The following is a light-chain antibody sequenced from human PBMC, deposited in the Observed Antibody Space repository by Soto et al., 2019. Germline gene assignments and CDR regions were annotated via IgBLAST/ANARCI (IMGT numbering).Light chain of an antibody. V-gene: IGLV1-47*02. Sequence: QSVLTQPPSASGTPGQRVTISCSGGSSNIGKNYVYWYQQLPGLAPKLLIYSDNQRPSGVPDRFTGSKSGTSASLAISGLRSEDEADYYCAAWDDRLSGYGFGSGTKLTVL. CDR1: SSNIGKNY. J-gene: IGLJ1*01. CDR2: SDN. CDR3: AAWDDRLSGYG.